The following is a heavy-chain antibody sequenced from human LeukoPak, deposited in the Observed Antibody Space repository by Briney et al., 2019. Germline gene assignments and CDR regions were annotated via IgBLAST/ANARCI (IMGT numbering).Heavy chain of an antibody. CDR1: GFIFSNYG. D-gene: IGHD2-2*01. CDR3: AALLWSRFDY. CDR2: IWYDGGNK. J-gene: IGHJ4*02. V-gene: IGHV3-33*01. Sequence: GGSLRLSCVASGFIFSNYGIHWVRQAPGKGLEWVAVIWYDGGNKYYADSVKGRFTISRDNSKNTLYLQMNSLRAEDTAVYYCAALLWSRFDYWGQGTLVTVSS.